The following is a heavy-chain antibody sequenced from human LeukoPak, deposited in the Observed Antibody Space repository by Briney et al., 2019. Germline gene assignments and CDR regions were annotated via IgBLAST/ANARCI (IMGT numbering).Heavy chain of an antibody. CDR3: VRGGDGYKLSFDY. Sequence: SVRVSCKASGCTFSSYAISWVRQAPGQGLEWMGRIIPILGMANYAQKFQGRVTITPDKSTSTAYMELRSLRSEDTAVYYCVRGGDGYKLSFDYWGQGNLVSVSS. CDR2: IIPILGMA. CDR1: GCTFSSYA. J-gene: IGHJ4*02. V-gene: IGHV1-69*04. D-gene: IGHD5-12*01.